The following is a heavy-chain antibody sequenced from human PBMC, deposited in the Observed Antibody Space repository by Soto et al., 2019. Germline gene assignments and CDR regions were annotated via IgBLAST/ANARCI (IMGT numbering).Heavy chain of an antibody. Sequence: GGSLRLSCAASGFTFSSYAMHWVRQAPGKGLEWVAVISYDGSNKYYADSVKGRFTISRDNSKNTLYLQMNSLRAEDTAVYYCARDYVSSSKRRFVSEYYYYGMDVWGQGTTVTVSS. D-gene: IGHD6-13*01. CDR1: GFTFSSYA. V-gene: IGHV3-30-3*01. CDR2: ISYDGSNK. J-gene: IGHJ6*02. CDR3: ARDYVSSSKRRFVSEYYYYGMDV.